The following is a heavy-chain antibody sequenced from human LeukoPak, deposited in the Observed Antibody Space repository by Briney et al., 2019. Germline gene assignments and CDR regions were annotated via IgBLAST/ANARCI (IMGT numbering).Heavy chain of an antibody. J-gene: IGHJ5*02. CDR3: ARTDYHGSGSFSDNWFDP. Sequence: SETLSLTCTVSADSISSYYWSWIRQPPGKGLEWIGYIYYSGSTNYNPSLKSRVTISVDTSKNQFSLKLSSVTAADTAVYYCARTDYHGSGSFSDNWFDPWGQGTLVTVSS. V-gene: IGHV4-59*01. CDR2: IYYSGST. D-gene: IGHD3-10*01. CDR1: ADSISSYY.